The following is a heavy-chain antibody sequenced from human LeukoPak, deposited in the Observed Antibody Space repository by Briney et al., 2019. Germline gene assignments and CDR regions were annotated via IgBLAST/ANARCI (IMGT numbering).Heavy chain of an antibody. Sequence: GGPLRLSCAASGFSFSTAWMNWVRQAPGKGLEWVGRIKSKTDGGTTDHAEPVKGRFTISRDDSRNMLYLQMNSLKTEDTAVYYCTTSHRGVWGQGTMVTVSS. J-gene: IGHJ3*01. CDR2: IKSKTDGGTT. CDR1: GFSFSTAW. V-gene: IGHV3-15*07. CDR3: TTSHRGV.